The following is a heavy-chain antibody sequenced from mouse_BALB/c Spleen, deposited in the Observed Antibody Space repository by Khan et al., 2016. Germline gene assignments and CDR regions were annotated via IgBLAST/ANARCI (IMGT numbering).Heavy chain of an antibody. CDR3: ARDPSYDYGSSYWYFDV. V-gene: IGHV3-6*02. Sequence: EVQLQEPGPGLVKPSQSLSLTCSVTGYSITSGHYWNWIRQFPGNKLEWMCYISYDGSNNYNPSLKNRISITRDKSTNQFFLKLNSVTTEDTATYYCARDPSYDYGSSYWYFDVRGAGTTVTVSS. J-gene: IGHJ1*01. D-gene: IGHD1-1*01. CDR2: ISYDGSN. CDR1: GYSITSGHY.